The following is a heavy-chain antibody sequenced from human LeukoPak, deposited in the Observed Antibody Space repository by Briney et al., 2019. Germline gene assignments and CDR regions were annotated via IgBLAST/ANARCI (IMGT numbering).Heavy chain of an antibody. V-gene: IGHV3-11*05. J-gene: IGHJ4*02. CDR1: TFTFSDDY. Sequence: GGSLRLSCTASTFTFSDDYMGWIRQAPGKGPEWVSSISPGSSYKFCADSVEGRFTISRDDAKNSVYLQTNNLRVDDTAVYYCATERLGIFEFWGQGSLVTVSS. CDR2: ISPGSSYK. CDR3: ATERLGIFEF. D-gene: IGHD3-3*01.